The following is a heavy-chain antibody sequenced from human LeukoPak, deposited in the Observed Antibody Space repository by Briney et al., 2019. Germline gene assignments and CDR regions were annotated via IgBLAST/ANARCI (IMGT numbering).Heavy chain of an antibody. Sequence: GSLRLSCAASGFTFSSYSMNWVRQAPGKGLEWVSSISSGSIYIYYADSVKGRFTISRDNAKNSLFLQMNSLRAEDSAVYFCARGGVQQWLQDYWGQGTLVTVSS. J-gene: IGHJ4*02. CDR2: ISSGSIYI. CDR1: GFTFSSYS. V-gene: IGHV3-21*01. CDR3: ARGGVQQWLQDY. D-gene: IGHD5-18*01.